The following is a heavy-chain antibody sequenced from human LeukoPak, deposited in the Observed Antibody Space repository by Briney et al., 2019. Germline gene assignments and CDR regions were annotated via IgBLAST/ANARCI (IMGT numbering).Heavy chain of an antibody. J-gene: IGHJ6*02. Sequence: SETLSLTCAVYGGSFSGYYWSWVRQPPGKGLEWIGEINHSGSTNYNPSLKSRVTISVDTSKNQFSLKLSSVTAADTAVYYCAREPLNYYYGMDVWGQGTTVTVSS. V-gene: IGHV4-34*01. CDR2: INHSGST. CDR1: GGSFSGYY. CDR3: AREPLNYYYGMDV.